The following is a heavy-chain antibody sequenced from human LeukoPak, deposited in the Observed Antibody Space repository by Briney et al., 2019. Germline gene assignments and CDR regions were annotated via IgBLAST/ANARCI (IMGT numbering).Heavy chain of an antibody. CDR2: ISSSGNTI. D-gene: IGHD6-6*01. CDR3: ARGPSIAARYDAFDI. Sequence: GGSLRLSCAASGFTFSSYSMNWVRQAPGKGLEWVSYISSSGNTISYADSVKGRFTISRDNAKNSLYLQVISLRAEDTAVYYCARGPSIAARYDAFDIRSQGTMVTVSS. J-gene: IGHJ3*02. CDR1: GFTFSSYS. V-gene: IGHV3-48*04.